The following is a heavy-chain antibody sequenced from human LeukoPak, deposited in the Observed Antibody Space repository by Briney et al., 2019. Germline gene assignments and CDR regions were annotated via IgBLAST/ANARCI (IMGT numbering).Heavy chain of an antibody. J-gene: IGHJ4*02. CDR3: AREKGTTVTPPGFDY. Sequence: SETLSLTCTVSGGSISTYYWSWIRQPPGKGLEWIGYIYYSGSTNYNPSLKSRVTISVDTSKNQFSLKLSSVTAADTAVYYCAREKGTTVTPPGFDYWGQGTLVTVSS. CDR1: GGSISTYY. D-gene: IGHD4-17*01. V-gene: IGHV4-59*12. CDR2: IYYSGST.